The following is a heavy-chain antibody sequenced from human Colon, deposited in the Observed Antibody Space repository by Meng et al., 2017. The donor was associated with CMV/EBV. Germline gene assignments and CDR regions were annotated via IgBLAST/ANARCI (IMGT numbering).Heavy chain of an antibody. D-gene: IGHD6-25*01. J-gene: IGHJ5*02. V-gene: IGHV3-21*01. Sequence: GESLKISCAASGFVFSSYGMSWVRQAPGKGLEWVSSITTANAYISYAESVKGRFTISRDNAKNSLYLQMNSLRAEDTAVYYCARDRAANSFDPWGQGTLVTVSS. CDR1: GFVFSSYG. CDR3: ARDRAANSFDP. CDR2: ITTANAYI.